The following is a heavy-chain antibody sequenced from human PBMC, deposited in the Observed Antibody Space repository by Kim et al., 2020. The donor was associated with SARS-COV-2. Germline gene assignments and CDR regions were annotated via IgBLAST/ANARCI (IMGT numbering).Heavy chain of an antibody. D-gene: IGHD3-10*01. J-gene: IGHJ6*02. Sequence: SVKVSCKASGGTFSSYAISWVRQAPGQGLEWMGGIIPIFGTANYAQKFQGRVTITADESTSTAYMELSSLRSEDTAVYYCAREGLPITMVRGAHRDYYYSGMDVWGQGTTVTVSS. CDR2: IIPIFGTA. CDR3: AREGLPITMVRGAHRDYYYSGMDV. V-gene: IGHV1-69*13. CDR1: GGTFSSYA.